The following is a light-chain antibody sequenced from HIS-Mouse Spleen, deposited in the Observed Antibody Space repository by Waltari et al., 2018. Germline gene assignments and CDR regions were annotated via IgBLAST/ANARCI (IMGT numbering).Light chain of an antibody. Sequence: QSALTQPASVSGSPGQSITISCTRTSSDVGSYNLVPWYQQHPGKAPKLMIYEGSKRPAGVSHRLSGSKAGNAASLTISGLQAEDEADYYCCSYAGSSTWVFGGGTKLTVL. CDR3: CSYAGSSTWV. V-gene: IGLV2-23*01. J-gene: IGLJ3*02. CDR2: EGS. CDR1: SSDVGSYNL.